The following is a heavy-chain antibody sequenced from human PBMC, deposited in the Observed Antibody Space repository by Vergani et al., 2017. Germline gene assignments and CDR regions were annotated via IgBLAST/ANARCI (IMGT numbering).Heavy chain of an antibody. CDR1: GGTFSSYA. D-gene: IGHD6-6*01. V-gene: IGHV1-69*01. CDR3: ARSREYSSSSYSDPYYYYGMDV. Sequence: QVQLVQSGAEVKKPGSSVKVSCKASGGTFSSYAISWVRQAPGQGLEWMGGIIPIFGTANYAQKFQGRVTITADEYTSTAYMELSSLRSEDTAVYYCARSREYSSSSYSDPYYYYGMDVWGQGTTVTVSS. CDR2: IIPIFGTA. J-gene: IGHJ6*02.